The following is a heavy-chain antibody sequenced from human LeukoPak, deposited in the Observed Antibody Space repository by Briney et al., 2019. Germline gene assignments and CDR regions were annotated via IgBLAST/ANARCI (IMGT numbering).Heavy chain of an antibody. Sequence: PSETLSLTCSVSGGSISGYYWIWIRQSAGKGLEWIGRIYANGGTNYNPSLRSRVSMSVATSKNQFSLKLTSVTAADTAIYYCARDFIRNSYAVAEFFHPWGQGTLVSVSS. CDR2: IYANGGT. J-gene: IGHJ1*01. CDR3: ARDFIRNSYAVAEFFHP. V-gene: IGHV4-4*07. CDR1: GGSISGYY. D-gene: IGHD5-18*01.